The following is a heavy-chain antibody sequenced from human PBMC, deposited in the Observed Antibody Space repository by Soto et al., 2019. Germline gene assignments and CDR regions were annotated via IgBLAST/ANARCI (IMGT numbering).Heavy chain of an antibody. D-gene: IGHD6-6*01. CDR1: GYSFTSYW. CDR3: ARSIKYSRSGVWFDP. V-gene: IGHV5-10-1*01. CDR2: IDPSDSYT. Sequence: PGESLKISCKGSGYSFTSYWISWVRQMPGKGLEWMGRIDPSDSYTNYSPSFQGYVTISADKSISTAYLQWISLKASDTAMYYCARSIKYSRSGVWFDPWGQGTLVTVSS. J-gene: IGHJ5*02.